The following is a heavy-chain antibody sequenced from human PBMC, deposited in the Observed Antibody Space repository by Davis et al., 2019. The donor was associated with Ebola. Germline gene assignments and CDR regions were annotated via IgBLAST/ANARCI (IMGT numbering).Heavy chain of an antibody. CDR3: VRDNGYSSG. D-gene: IGHD6-19*01. V-gene: IGHV3-11*06. CDR1: GFTFSDYY. J-gene: IGHJ4*02. CDR2: ISSSTYT. Sequence: PGGSLRLSCAASGFTFSDYYMSWIRQAPGKGLEWVSDISSSTYTNYADSVKGRFTISRDNAKNSLYLQMNSLRVEDTAVYYCVRDNGYSSGWGQGTLVTVSS.